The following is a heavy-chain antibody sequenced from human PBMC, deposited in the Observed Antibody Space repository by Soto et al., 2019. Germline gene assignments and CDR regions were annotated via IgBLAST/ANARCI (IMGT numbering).Heavy chain of an antibody. V-gene: IGHV4-31*03. D-gene: IGHD3-16*01. CDR1: GGSISSGGYY. Sequence: QVQLQESGPGLVKPSQTLSLTCTVSGGSISSGGYYWSWIRQHPGKGLEWIGYIYYSGSTYYNPSLKSRVTISVDTSKNQVSLKLSSVTAADTAVYDCASLGQGGGYFDYWGQGTLVTVSS. J-gene: IGHJ4*02. CDR3: ASLGQGGGYFDY. CDR2: IYYSGST.